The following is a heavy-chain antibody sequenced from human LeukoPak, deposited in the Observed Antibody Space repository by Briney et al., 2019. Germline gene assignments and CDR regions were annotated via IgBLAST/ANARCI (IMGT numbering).Heavy chain of an antibody. D-gene: IGHD6-6*01. CDR3: ARDLIGYSSSSPIDY. CDR2: ISAYNGNT. J-gene: IGHJ4*02. V-gene: IGHV1-18*01. Sequence: ASVKVSCKASGYTFTSYGISWVRQAPGQGLEWMGWISAYNGNTNYAQKLQGRVTMTTDTSTSTAYMELRSLRSDDTAVYYCARDLIGYSSSSPIDYWGQGTLVTVSS. CDR1: GYTFTSYG.